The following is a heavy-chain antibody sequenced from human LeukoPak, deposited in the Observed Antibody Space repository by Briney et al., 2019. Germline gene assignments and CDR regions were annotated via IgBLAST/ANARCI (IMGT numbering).Heavy chain of an antibody. CDR3: ARAGELRYMDV. D-gene: IGHD3-16*01. J-gene: IGHJ6*03. CDR1: GFIFSDYY. Sequence: PGGSLRLSFAASGFIFSDYYMAWIRQAPGKGLEWISTIKGTGLTTYYADSVKGRVTISRDNDKNSLFLQMSSLRADDTAIYYCARAGELRYMDVWGKGTAVTVSS. V-gene: IGHV3-11*04. CDR2: IKGTGLTT.